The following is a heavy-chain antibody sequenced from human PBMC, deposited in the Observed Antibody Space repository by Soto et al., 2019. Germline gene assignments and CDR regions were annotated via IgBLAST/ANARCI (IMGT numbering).Heavy chain of an antibody. CDR3: ARTTAVPNTSRSRYFFDY. CDR2: VYYSGTT. J-gene: IGHJ4*02. CDR1: GGSVSNKTYY. Sequence: PSETLSLTCSVSGGSVSNKTYYWRWIRQPPGKRLEWIGSVYYSGTTNYNPSLKSRVTISVDLSKNQFSLRLSSVTTADTALYYYARTTAVPNTSRSRYFFDYWGQGTLVTVSS. D-gene: IGHD4-17*01. V-gene: IGHV4-61*01.